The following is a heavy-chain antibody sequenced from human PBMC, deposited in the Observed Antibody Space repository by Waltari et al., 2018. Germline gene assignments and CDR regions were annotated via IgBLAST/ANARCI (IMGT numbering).Heavy chain of an antibody. Sequence: QVQLQESGPGLVKPSETLSLTCTVSGGSISSYYWSWIRQPPGKGLEWIGYNYYSGSTHCNPSLKRRVTISVDTSKNQFSLKLSSVTAADTAVYYCARSMSIYYDRIMDVWGKGTTVTVSS. CDR3: ARSMSIYYDRIMDV. V-gene: IGHV4-59*01. CDR2: NYYSGST. J-gene: IGHJ6*03. D-gene: IGHD3-22*01. CDR1: GGSISSYY.